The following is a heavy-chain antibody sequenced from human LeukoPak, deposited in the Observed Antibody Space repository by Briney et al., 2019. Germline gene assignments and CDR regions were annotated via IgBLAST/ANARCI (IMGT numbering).Heavy chain of an antibody. CDR2: IYYSGST. D-gene: IGHD1-26*01. Sequence: PSETLSLTCTVSGGSISSYYWSWIRQPPGKGLEWIGYIYYSGSTNYNPSLKSRVTISVDTSKNQFSLKLSSVTAADTAVYYCARDGVVGALGPWGQGTLVTVSS. CDR1: GGSISSYY. CDR3: ARDGVVGALGP. J-gene: IGHJ5*02. V-gene: IGHV4-59*01.